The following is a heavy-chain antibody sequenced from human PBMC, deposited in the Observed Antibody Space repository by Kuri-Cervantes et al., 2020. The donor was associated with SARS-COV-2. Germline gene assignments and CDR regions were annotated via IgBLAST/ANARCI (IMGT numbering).Heavy chain of an antibody. CDR1: GGSFSGYY. Sequence: ESLKISCAVYGGSFSGYYWSWIRQPPGKGLEWIGEINHSGSTNYNPSLKSRVTISVDTSKNQFSLKVSSVTAADTAVYYCAREEAGLTFDYWGQGTLVTVSS. D-gene: IGHD3-9*01. V-gene: IGHV4-34*01. CDR2: INHSGST. J-gene: IGHJ4*02. CDR3: AREEAGLTFDY.